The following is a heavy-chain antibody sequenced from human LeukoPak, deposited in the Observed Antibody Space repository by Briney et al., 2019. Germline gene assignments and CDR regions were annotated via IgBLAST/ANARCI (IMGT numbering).Heavy chain of an antibody. J-gene: IGHJ4*02. Sequence: PSQTLSPTCTVSGGSISSGGYYWSWIRQHPGKGLEWIGYIYYSGSTYYNPSLKSRVTISVDTSKNQFSLKLSSVTAADTAVYYCARGYSGYEIDYWGQGTLVTVSS. CDR2: IYYSGST. CDR1: GGSISSGGYY. CDR3: ARGYSGYEIDY. D-gene: IGHD5-12*01. V-gene: IGHV4-31*03.